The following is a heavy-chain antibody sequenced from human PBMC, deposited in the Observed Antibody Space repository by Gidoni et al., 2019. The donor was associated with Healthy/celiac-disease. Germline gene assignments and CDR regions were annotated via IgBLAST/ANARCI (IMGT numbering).Heavy chain of an antibody. CDR1: GFTFSSYW. CDR3: ARENSRFGDAFDI. V-gene: IGHV3-7*01. D-gene: IGHD3-10*01. CDR2: IKQDGSEK. J-gene: IGHJ3*02. Sequence: EVQLVESGGGLVQPGGSLRLSCAASGFTFSSYWMSWVRQAPGKGLEWVANIKQDGSEKYYVDSVKGRFTISRDNAKNSLYLQMNSLRAEDTAVYYCARENSRFGDAFDIWGQGTMVTVSS.